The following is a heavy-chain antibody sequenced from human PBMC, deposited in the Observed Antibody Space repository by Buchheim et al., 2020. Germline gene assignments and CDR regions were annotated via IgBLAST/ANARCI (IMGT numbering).Heavy chain of an antibody. CDR2: ISGSGGST. J-gene: IGHJ5*02. Sequence: EVQLLESGGGLVQPGGSLRLSCAASGFTFSSYAMSWVRQAPGKGLEWVSAISGSGGSTYYADSVKGRVTLLSDNSKKPLYMQMNSLRAEDTAVYYCAKVLVRAYQWFDPWGQGTL. CDR1: GFTFSSYA. V-gene: IGHV3-23*01. CDR3: AKVLVRAYQWFDP. D-gene: IGHD3-10*01.